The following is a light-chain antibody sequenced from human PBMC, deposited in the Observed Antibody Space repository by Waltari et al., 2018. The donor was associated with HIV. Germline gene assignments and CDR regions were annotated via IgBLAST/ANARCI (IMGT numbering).Light chain of an antibody. CDR2: EVS. CDR1: NSDVGGYNY. CDR3: SSYTSSTTWV. V-gene: IGLV2-14*01. Sequence: QSALTQPASVSGSPGQSVTISCTGPNSDVGGYNYVSWYQHHPGKAPKLMIFEVSHRPSGVSNRFSGSKSGNTASLTISGLQAEDEADYYCSSYTSSTTWVFGGGTRVTVL. J-gene: IGLJ3*02.